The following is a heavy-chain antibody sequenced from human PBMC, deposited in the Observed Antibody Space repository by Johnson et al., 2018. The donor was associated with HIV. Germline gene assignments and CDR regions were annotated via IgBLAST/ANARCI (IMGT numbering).Heavy chain of an antibody. CDR3: TTGDIVVVCTAMLLPLHDAFDI. D-gene: IGHD2-15*01. Sequence: VQLVESGGGVVQPGRSLRLSCAASGFTFSSYAMHWVRQAPGKGLEWVAVISYDGSNKYYADSVKGRFTISRDNSKNTLYLQMNSLKIEDTAVYYCTTGDIVVVCTAMLLPLHDAFDIWGQGAMVTVSS. CDR1: GFTFSSYA. V-gene: IGHV3-30-3*01. CDR2: ISYDGSNK. J-gene: IGHJ3*02.